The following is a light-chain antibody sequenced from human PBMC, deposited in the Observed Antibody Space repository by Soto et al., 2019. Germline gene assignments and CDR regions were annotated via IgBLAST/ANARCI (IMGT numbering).Light chain of an antibody. Sequence: VMTQSPLSLPVTPGEPASISCRSSQSLLHSNGYNYLDWYLQKPGQSPQLLIYLGSNRASGVPDRFSGSGSGTDFTLKISRVEAEDVGVYYCMQALQTPPTFGQGTRLESK. CDR1: QSLLHSNGYNY. CDR2: LGS. J-gene: IGKJ5*01. V-gene: IGKV2-28*01. CDR3: MQALQTPPT.